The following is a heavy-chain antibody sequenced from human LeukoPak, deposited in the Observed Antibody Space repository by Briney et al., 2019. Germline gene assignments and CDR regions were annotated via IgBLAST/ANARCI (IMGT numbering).Heavy chain of an antibody. D-gene: IGHD4-23*01. CDR1: GFTFSNAW. CDR2: IGSGGGTT. Sequence: GGSLRLCCAASGFTFSNAWMSWVRQAPGKGLQWVSYIGSGGGTTYYADSVKGRFTISRDNAKNSLYLQMNSLTDEDTAVYYCARLSTVATPGFDYWGQGTLVTVSS. J-gene: IGHJ4*02. CDR3: ARLSTVATPGFDY. V-gene: IGHV3-48*02.